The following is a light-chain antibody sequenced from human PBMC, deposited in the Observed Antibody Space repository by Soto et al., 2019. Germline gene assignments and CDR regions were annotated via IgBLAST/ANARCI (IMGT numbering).Light chain of an antibody. V-gene: IGKV3-20*01. Sequence: IVLTQSPGTLSLSPGERATLSCRASQSVNRNFLAWYQQKPGQAPRLLVYGASNRATGIPDRFTGSGSETDFTLTVSRLEPEDFAVYYCHQYGSSITFGQGTRLEIK. CDR2: GAS. CDR1: QSVNRNF. J-gene: IGKJ5*01. CDR3: HQYGSSIT.